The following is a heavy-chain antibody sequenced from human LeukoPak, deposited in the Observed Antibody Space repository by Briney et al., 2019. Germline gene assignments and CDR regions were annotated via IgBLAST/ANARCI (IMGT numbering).Heavy chain of an antibody. CDR1: NDSISPLY. Sequence: SETLSLTCTVSNDSISPLYWGWIRQPPGKGLECIGYIFYSGTTNFNPSLKSRVTLSVDTSKNQFSLRLNSVTAADTAVYYCARGGSAAKYYFDSWGQGTLVTVSS. J-gene: IGHJ4*02. CDR2: IFYSGTT. CDR3: ARGGSAAKYYFDS. D-gene: IGHD6-13*01. V-gene: IGHV4-59*11.